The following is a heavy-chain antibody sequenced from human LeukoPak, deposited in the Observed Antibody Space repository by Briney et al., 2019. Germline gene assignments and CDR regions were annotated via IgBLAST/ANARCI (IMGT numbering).Heavy chain of an antibody. CDR3: ARDSSGSFIPDYFDY. V-gene: IGHV3-48*04. CDR2: ISATGNTI. J-gene: IGHJ4*02. D-gene: IGHD3-10*01. CDR1: GFTFSTYW. Sequence: GSLRLSCAASGFTFSTYWMSWVRQAPGKGLEWVSYISATGNTIYYADSVKGRFTISRDNAKNSLYLQMNSLRAEDTAVYYCARDSSGSFIPDYFDYWGQGTLVTVSS.